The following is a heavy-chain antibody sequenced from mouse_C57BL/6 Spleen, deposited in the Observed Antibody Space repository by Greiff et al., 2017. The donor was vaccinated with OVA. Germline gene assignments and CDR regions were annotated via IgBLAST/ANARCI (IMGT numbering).Heavy chain of an antibody. V-gene: IGHV1-53*01. Sequence: QVQLQQPGTELVKPGASVKLSCKASGYTFTSYWMHWVKQRPGQGLEWIGNINPSNGGTNYNEKLKSKATLTVDKSSSTAFMQLSSLTSEDSAVYYCASYDGYYAWFAYWGQGTLVTVSA. CDR2: INPSNGGT. CDR1: GYTFTSYW. J-gene: IGHJ3*01. D-gene: IGHD2-3*01. CDR3: ASYDGYYAWFAY.